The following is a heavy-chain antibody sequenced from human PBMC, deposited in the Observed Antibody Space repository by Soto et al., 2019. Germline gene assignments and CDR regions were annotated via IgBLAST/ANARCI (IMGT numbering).Heavy chain of an antibody. CDR1: GYILTGYS. CDR3: ARGYGSSPNMELRFGMDV. D-gene: IGHD5-18*01. Sequence: QVYLVQSGAEVRRPGASVKVSCTAFGYILTGYSLHWVRQAPGQGPEWMGWIDTNSGATNSAEKFHGRVSMTRDTSISTAYLELSSLRSDDTAVYYCARGYGSSPNMELRFGMDVWGQGTTISVSS. V-gene: IGHV1-2*02. CDR2: IDTNSGAT. J-gene: IGHJ6*02.